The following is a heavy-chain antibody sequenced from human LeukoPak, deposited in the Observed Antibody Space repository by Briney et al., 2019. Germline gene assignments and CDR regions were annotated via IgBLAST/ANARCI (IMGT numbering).Heavy chain of an antibody. V-gene: IGHV3-53*01. Sequence: GGSLRLSCAASGFNVSSNYMSWVRQAPGKGLEWVSVIYSGGSTYYADSVKGRFTISRDNSKNTLYLQMNSLRAEDTAVYYCARGGYYYDSSGRRFRDYWGQGTLVTVSS. CDR3: ARGGYYYDSSGRRFRDY. CDR2: IYSGGST. J-gene: IGHJ4*02. CDR1: GFNVSSNY. D-gene: IGHD3-22*01.